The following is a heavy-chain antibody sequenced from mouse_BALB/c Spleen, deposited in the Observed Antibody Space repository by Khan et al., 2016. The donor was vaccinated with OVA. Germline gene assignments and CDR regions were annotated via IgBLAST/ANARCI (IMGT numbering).Heavy chain of an antibody. V-gene: IGHV1S41*01. Sequence: DLVKPGASVKLSCKASGYTFTSYWINWIKQRPGQGLEWIGRISPGSGTPYYNEMFKGKATLTVDISSNTAYIQLSSLSSEESDVYFCARENYYGSSHYAMDYWGQGTSVTVSS. D-gene: IGHD1-1*01. J-gene: IGHJ4*01. CDR1: GYTFTSYW. CDR3: ARENYYGSSHYAMDY. CDR2: ISPGSGTP.